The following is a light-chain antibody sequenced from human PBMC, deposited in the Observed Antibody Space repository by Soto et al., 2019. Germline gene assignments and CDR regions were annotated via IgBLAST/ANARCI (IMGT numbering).Light chain of an antibody. V-gene: IGKV4-1*01. Sequence: DIVMTQSPDSLAVSLGERATINCKSSRSVLYNSNTKNYLAWYQQKPGQPPKLLIYWASTRESGVPDRFSGSGSGTDFTLTISSLQAEDVAVYYCQQYYSTPYTFGQGTKLEI. CDR2: WAS. CDR1: RSVLYNSNTKNY. CDR3: QQYYSTPYT. J-gene: IGKJ2*01.